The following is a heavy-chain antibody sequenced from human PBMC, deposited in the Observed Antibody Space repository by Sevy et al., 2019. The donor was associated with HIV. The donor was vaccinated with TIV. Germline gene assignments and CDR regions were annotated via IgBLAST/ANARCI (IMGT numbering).Heavy chain of an antibody. Sequence: GGSLRLSCAASGFSFTSHYINWIRQAPAKGLEWISYISTSGGAVDYADSVKGRFTISRDNGKNTVDLQMNTLRDEDTAVYYCARDSRVHTFGPGSYYSDYFDVWGQGTMVTVSS. CDR1: GFSFTSHY. J-gene: IGHJ3*01. V-gene: IGHV3-11*01. CDR2: ISTSGGAV. D-gene: IGHD3-10*01. CDR3: ARDSRVHTFGPGSYYSDYFDV.